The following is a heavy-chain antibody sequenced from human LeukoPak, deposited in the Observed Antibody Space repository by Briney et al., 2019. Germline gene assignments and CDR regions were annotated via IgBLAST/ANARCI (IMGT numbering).Heavy chain of an antibody. Sequence: GESLKISCEGSGYSFTSYWIGWVRQMPGKGLEWMGIIYPADSDIRYSPSFQGQVTISADKSISTAYLQWSSLKASDTAIYYCARQDGVLNWFDPWGQGTLVTVSS. J-gene: IGHJ5*02. CDR2: IYPADSDI. V-gene: IGHV5-51*01. CDR3: ARQDGVLNWFDP. D-gene: IGHD3-10*01. CDR1: GYSFTSYW.